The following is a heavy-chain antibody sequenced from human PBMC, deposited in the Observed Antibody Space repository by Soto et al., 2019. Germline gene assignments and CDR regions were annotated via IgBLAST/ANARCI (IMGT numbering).Heavy chain of an antibody. CDR1: GGSFSGYY. V-gene: IGHV4-34*01. CDR3: ARLPGRFRGVMDYYYYGMDV. Sequence: SEPLSLTCAVYGGSFSGYYWSCIRQPPGKGLEWIGEINHSGSTNYNPSLKIRVTISVDTSKNHFSLKLSSVTAAGAAVYYCARLPGRFRGVMDYYYYGMDVWGQGTSVTVSS. D-gene: IGHD3-16*01. CDR2: INHSGST. J-gene: IGHJ6*02.